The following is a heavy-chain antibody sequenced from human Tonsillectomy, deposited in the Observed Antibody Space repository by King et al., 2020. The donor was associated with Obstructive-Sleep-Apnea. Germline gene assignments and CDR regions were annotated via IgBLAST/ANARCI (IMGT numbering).Heavy chain of an antibody. Sequence: QLQESGPGLVKPSETLSLTCAVSGYSITSGYYWGWIRHPPGKGLEWIASIYHTGNTYYNPSLKSRVIMSVDTSKNQFSLKLTSVTAADTAVYYCTREMGELLGFDFWGQGTLVTVSS. V-gene: IGHV4-38-2*02. CDR3: TREMGELLGFDF. CDR2: IYHTGNT. CDR1: GYSITSGYY. D-gene: IGHD1-7*01. J-gene: IGHJ4*02.